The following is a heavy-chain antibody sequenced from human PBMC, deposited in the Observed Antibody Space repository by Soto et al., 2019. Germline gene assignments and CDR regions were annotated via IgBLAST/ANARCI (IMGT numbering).Heavy chain of an antibody. V-gene: IGHV1-18*01. CDR2: ISAYNGNT. Sequence: QVQLVQSGAEVKKPGASVKVSCKASGYTFTSYGISWVRQAPGQGLEWMGWISAYNGNTNYAQKRQGRVTMTTDTSTSTAYMELRSLRSDDTAVYYCARERTTPRGLAAALYQWFDPWGQGTLGTVSS. CDR3: ARERTTPRGLAAALYQWFDP. J-gene: IGHJ5*02. CDR1: GYTFTSYG. D-gene: IGHD6-13*01.